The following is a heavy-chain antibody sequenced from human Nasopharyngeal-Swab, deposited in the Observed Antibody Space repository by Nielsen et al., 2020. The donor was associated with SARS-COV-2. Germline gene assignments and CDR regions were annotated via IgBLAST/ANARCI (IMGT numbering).Heavy chain of an antibody. V-gene: IGHV3-15*01. CDR3: TTRPIRMYYYYMDV. Sequence: GESLKISCAASGFTFSNAWMSWVRQAPGKGLEWVGRIKSKTDGGTTDYAAPVKGRFTISRDDSKNTLYLQMNSLKTEDTAVYYCTTRPIRMYYYYMDVWGKGTTVTVSS. CDR2: IKSKTDGGTT. CDR1: GFTFSNAW. J-gene: IGHJ6*03.